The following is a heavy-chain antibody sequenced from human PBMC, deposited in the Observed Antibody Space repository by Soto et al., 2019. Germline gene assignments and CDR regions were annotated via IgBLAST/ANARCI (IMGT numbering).Heavy chain of an antibody. CDR1: GGSISSGCYS. CDR2: IYHSGST. V-gene: IGHV4-30-2*01. CDR3: ARGSGWYVIDY. D-gene: IGHD6-19*01. Sequence: TLSLTCVVSGGSISSGCYSGSWIRQPPGKGLEWIGYIYHSGSTYYNPSLKSRVTISVDRSKNQFSLKLSSVTAADTAVYYCARGSGWYVIDYWGQGTLVTVSS. J-gene: IGHJ4*02.